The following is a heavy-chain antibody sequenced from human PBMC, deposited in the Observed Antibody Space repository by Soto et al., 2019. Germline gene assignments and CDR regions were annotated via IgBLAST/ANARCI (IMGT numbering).Heavy chain of an antibody. CDR3: ARYVATSPAGWFEP. CDR2: IYWDDDN. Sequence: SGPTLVNPTQTLTLTCTFSGFSLTNNGEAVGWFRQSPGKALEWLVLIYWDDDNRYNPTLRTRLSTTKDTSKNQVVLTLTNMDPVDTATYYCARYVATSPAGWFEPWGQGIQVTVS. D-gene: IGHD3-10*02. V-gene: IGHV2-5*02. CDR1: GFSLTNNGEA. J-gene: IGHJ5*02.